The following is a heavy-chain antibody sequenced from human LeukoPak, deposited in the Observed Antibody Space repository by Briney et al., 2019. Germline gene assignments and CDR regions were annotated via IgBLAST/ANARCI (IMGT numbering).Heavy chain of an antibody. CDR1: GYTFTSYY. J-gene: IGHJ6*03. V-gene: IGHV1-46*01. CDR3: ARVEAARYYSYMDV. D-gene: IGHD6-6*01. CDR2: INPSGGST. Sequence: GTSVKVSCKASGYTFTSYYIHWVRQAPGQGLEWMGIINPSGGSTNYAQKFQGRVTMTRDTSTSTVYMELSSLRSEDTAVYYCARVEAARYYSYMDVWGKGTTVTVSS.